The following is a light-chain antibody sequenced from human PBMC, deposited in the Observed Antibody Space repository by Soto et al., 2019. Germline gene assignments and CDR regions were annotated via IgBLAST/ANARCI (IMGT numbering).Light chain of an antibody. Sequence: DIQMTQSPSTLSASVGDRVTITCRASQSISSWLAWYQQKPGKAPKLLIYKASSLESGVPSRFSGSGSGTEFPLTISSLQPDDFATYYCQQYNSYSTFGQGTKV. CDR1: QSISSW. CDR2: KAS. CDR3: QQYNSYST. V-gene: IGKV1-5*03. J-gene: IGKJ1*01.